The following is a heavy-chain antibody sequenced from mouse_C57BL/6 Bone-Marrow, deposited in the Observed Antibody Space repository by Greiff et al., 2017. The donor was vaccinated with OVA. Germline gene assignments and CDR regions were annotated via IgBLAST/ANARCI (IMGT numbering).Heavy chain of an antibody. CDR1: GFSLTSYG. CDR2: IWRGGST. CDR3: AKIPFYYYGSSPFAY. J-gene: IGHJ3*01. V-gene: IGHV2-5*01. Sequence: QVQLQQSGPGLVQPSQSLSITCTVSGFSLTSYGVHWVRQSPGKGLEWLGVIWRGGSTDYNAAFMSRLSITKDNSKSQVFFKMNSLQADDTAIYYCAKIPFYYYGSSPFAYWGQGTLVTVSA. D-gene: IGHD1-1*01.